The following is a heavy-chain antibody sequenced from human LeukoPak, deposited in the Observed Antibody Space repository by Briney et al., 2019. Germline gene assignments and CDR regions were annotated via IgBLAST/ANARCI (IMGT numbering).Heavy chain of an antibody. CDR2: IWYDGSNK. J-gene: IGHJ4*02. CDR3: ARDLGSSGWYGYYFDY. Sequence: PGGSLGLSWEASGSPLSGYWWGWARRPRGKGRGWVAVIWYDGSNKYYADSVKGRFTISRDNSKNTLYLQMNSLRAEDTAVYYCARDLGSSGWYGYYFDYWGQGTLVTVSS. CDR1: GSPLSGYW. V-gene: IGHV3-33*08. D-gene: IGHD6-19*01.